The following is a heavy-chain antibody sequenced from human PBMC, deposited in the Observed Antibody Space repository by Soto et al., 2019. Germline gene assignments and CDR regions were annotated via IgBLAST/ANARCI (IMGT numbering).Heavy chain of an antibody. V-gene: IGHV4-61*01. D-gene: IGHD3-22*01. J-gene: IGHJ4*02. Sequence: PSETLSLTCTVSGGSVSSGSYYWSWIRQPPGKGLEWIGYIYYSGSTNYNPSLKSRVTISVDTSKNQFSLKLSSVTAADTAVYYCARAWDYYDSSGYYPFDYWGQGTLVTVSS. CDR2: IYYSGST. CDR1: GGSVSSGSYY. CDR3: ARAWDYYDSSGYYPFDY.